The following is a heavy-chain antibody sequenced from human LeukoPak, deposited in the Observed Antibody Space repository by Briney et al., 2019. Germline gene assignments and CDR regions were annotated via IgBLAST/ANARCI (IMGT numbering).Heavy chain of an antibody. Sequence: PGGSLRLSCAASGFTFSSYAMSWVRQAPGKGLEWVSAISGSGGSTYYADSVKGRFTISRDNSKNTLYLQMNSLRAEDTAVYYCAKAWEAGYFDWLLYYFDYWGQGTLVTVSS. CDR3: AKAWEAGYFDWLLYYFDY. V-gene: IGHV3-23*01. CDR1: GFTFSSYA. CDR2: ISGSGGST. D-gene: IGHD3-9*01. J-gene: IGHJ4*02.